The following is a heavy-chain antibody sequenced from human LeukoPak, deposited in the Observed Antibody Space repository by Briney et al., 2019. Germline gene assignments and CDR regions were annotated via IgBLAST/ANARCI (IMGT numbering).Heavy chain of an antibody. V-gene: IGHV1-69*13. CDR3: ARQYYYDSSGCMDV. CDR2: IIPIFGTA. Sequence: SVKVFCKASGGTFSSYAISWVRQAPGQGPEWMGGIIPIFGTANYAQKFQGRVTITADESTSTAYMELSSLRSEDTAVYYCARQYYYDSSGCMDVWGQGTTVTVSS. CDR1: GGTFSSYA. J-gene: IGHJ6*02. D-gene: IGHD3-22*01.